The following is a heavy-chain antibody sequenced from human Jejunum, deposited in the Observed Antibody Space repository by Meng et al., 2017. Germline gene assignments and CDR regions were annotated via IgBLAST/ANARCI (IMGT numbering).Heavy chain of an antibody. Sequence: QVHMIQSGAEVKKPGASLKVSCKAPGDRFTSFGITWVRQAPGQGLEWMGWISTYNGQTNLAQKFQDRVTMTTDTSTTTVYMELRSLRSDDTAVYYCARDGVSYTMVRGPTYWGQGTLVTVSS. J-gene: IGHJ4*02. CDR2: ISTYNGQT. CDR3: ARDGVSYTMVRGPTY. V-gene: IGHV1-18*01. CDR1: GDRFTSFG. D-gene: IGHD3-10*01.